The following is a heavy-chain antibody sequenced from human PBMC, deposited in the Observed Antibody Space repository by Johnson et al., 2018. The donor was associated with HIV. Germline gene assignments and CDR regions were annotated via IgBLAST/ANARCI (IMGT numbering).Heavy chain of an antibody. V-gene: IGHV3-11*04. D-gene: IGHD1-20*01. Sequence: QVQLVESGGGLVKPGGSLRLSCAASGFTLSDFYMSWIRQAPGKGPEWLSYISASGSNIYYVDSVKGRFTISRDDAKNLLFLQMNSLTADDTAVYYCARAPYNWNLGLYGAFDMWGQGTMVTVSS. J-gene: IGHJ3*02. CDR1: GFTLSDFY. CDR3: ARAPYNWNLGLYGAFDM. CDR2: ISASGSNI.